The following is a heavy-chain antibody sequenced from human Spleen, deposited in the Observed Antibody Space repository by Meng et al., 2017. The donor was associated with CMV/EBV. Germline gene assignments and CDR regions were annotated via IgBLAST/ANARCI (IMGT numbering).Heavy chain of an antibody. CDR3: ARHFYGDTSWFDP. CDR2: IYYSGIT. Sequence: CAVYGGSCSGYYWSWIRQPPGKGLEWIGFIYYSGITYYNPSLKSRTTMSADTSKNQFSLKLKSVTAADTAVYYCARHFYGDTSWFDPWGQGTLVTVSS. V-gene: IGHV4-34*09. CDR1: GGSCSGYY. D-gene: IGHD4-17*01. J-gene: IGHJ5*02.